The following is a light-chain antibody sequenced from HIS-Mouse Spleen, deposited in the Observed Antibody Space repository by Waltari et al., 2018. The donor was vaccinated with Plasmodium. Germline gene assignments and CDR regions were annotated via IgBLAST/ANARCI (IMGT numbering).Light chain of an antibody. CDR1: NLGAKY. V-gene: IGLV3-1*01. J-gene: IGLJ3*02. Sequence: SYELTQPPSVSVSPGQTASITCSGDNLGAKYACWYQQKPGQSPVLVIYQDSKRPSGIPERFSGSNSGNTATLTISGTQAMDEADYYCQAWDSSTAVFVGGTKLTVL. CDR2: QDS. CDR3: QAWDSSTAV.